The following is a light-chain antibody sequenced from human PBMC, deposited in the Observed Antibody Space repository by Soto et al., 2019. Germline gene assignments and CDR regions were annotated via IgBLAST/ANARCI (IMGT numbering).Light chain of an antibody. CDR3: QQRSNWPPFT. CDR1: QRVSSY. Sequence: EIVLTQSPATLSLSPGERATLSCRASQRVSSYLAWYQQKPGQAPRLLIYDASNRATGIPARFSGSGSGTDFTLTISSLELEDFAVYYCQQRSNWPPFTFGPGTKVDIK. V-gene: IGKV3-11*01. CDR2: DAS. J-gene: IGKJ3*01.